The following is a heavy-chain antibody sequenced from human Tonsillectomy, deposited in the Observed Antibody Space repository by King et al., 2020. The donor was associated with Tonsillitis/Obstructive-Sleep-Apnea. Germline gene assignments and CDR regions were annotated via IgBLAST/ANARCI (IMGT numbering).Heavy chain of an antibody. J-gene: IGHJ4*02. CDR2: INHSGST. V-gene: IGHV4-34*01. CDR1: GGSFSGYY. CDR3: ARGRYLTVPIWGY. D-gene: IGHD3-16*01. Sequence: VQLQQWGAGLLKPSETLSLTCAVYGGSFSGYYWSWIRQPPGKGLEWIGEINHSGSTNYNPSLKSRVTISVDTSKNQFSLKLSSVTAADTAVYLCARGRYLTVPIWGYWGRGTLVTVSS.